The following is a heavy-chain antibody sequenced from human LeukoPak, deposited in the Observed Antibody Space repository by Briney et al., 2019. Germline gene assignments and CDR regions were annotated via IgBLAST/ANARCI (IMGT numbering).Heavy chain of an antibody. CDR1: GLTFSSYE. CDR2: IYSGGST. CDR3: ARDSWLRPLDY. J-gene: IGHJ4*02. V-gene: IGHV3-53*01. D-gene: IGHD5-12*01. Sequence: GGSLRLSCAASGLTFSSYEMNWVRQAPGKGLEGVSVIYSGGSTYYADSVKGRFTISRDNSKNTLYLQMNSLRAEDTAVYYCARDSWLRPLDYWGQGTLVTVSS.